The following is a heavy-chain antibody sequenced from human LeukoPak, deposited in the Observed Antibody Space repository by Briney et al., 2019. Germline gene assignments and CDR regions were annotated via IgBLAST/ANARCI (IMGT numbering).Heavy chain of an antibody. Sequence: PGGSLRLSCAASGFTFSSYSMNWVRQAPGKGLEWVSSISSSSYIYYADSVKGRFTISRDNAKNSLYLQMNSLRAEDTAVYYCASINYYYDSSGYYLNDYWGQGTLVTVSS. J-gene: IGHJ4*02. CDR1: GFTFSSYS. V-gene: IGHV3-21*01. CDR3: ASINYYYDSSGYYLNDY. CDR2: ISSSSYI. D-gene: IGHD3-22*01.